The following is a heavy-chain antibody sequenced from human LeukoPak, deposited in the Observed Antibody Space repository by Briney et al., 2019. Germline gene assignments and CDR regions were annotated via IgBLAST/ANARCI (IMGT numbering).Heavy chain of an antibody. Sequence: SETLSLTCTVAGASISSWYWSWIRQPAGKGLEWIGRIYTSGSTNYNPSLKSRVTISVDTSKNQFSLKLSSVTAADTAVYYCARVGLRGFWSGYQDWFDPWGQGTLVTVSS. V-gene: IGHV4-4*07. CDR1: GASISSWY. CDR3: ARVGLRGFWSGYQDWFDP. CDR2: IYTSGST. D-gene: IGHD3-3*01. J-gene: IGHJ5*02.